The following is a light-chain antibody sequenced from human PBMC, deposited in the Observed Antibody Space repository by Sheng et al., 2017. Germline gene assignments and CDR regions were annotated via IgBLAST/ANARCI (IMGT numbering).Light chain of an antibody. CDR1: QSVSSN. V-gene: IGKV3D-15*01. Sequence: EIVMTQSPATLSVSPGERATLSCRASQSVSSNLAWYQQKPGQAPRLLIYDASNRATGIPARFSGSGSGTDFTLTISSLEPEDFAVYHCQQYNNWPPITFGQGTRLEIK. CDR3: QQYNNWPPIT. CDR2: DAS. J-gene: IGKJ5*01.